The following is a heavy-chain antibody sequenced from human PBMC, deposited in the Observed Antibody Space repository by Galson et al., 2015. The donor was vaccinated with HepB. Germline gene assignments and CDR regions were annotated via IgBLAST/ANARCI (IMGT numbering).Heavy chain of an antibody. CDR1: GFTVSSNY. V-gene: IGHV3-53*01. J-gene: IGHJ4*02. CDR3: ARERYSYGYDY. Sequence: SLRLSCAASGFTVSSNYMSWVRQAPGKGLEWVSVIYSGGSTYYADSVKGRFTISRDNSKNTLYLQMNSLRAEDTAVYYCARERYSYGYDYWGQGTLVTVSS. CDR2: IYSGGST. D-gene: IGHD5-18*01.